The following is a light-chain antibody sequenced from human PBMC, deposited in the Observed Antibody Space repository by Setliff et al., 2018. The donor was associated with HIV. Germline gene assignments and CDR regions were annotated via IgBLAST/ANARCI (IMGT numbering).Light chain of an antibody. CDR2: DVS. J-gene: IGLJ1*01. V-gene: IGLV2-14*03. CDR3: SSYTSSSPPYV. CDR1: SSDVGSYNY. Sequence: QSVLAQPASVSGFPGQSITISCTGNSSDVGSYNYVSWYQQHPGKAPKLMISDVSKQPSGVSNRFAGSKSGNTASLTISGLQAEDEADYYCSSYTSSSPPYVFGTGTKVPS.